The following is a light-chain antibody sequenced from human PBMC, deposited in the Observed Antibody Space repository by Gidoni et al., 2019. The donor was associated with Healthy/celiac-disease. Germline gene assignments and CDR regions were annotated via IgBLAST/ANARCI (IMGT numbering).Light chain of an antibody. CDR3: QQRSNWPPSLT. Sequence: EIVLTQSPATLSLSPGERATLSCRASQIVSSYLAWYQQKPGQAPRLLIYDASNRATCIPARFSGSGSGTDFTLTISSLEPEDFAVYYCQQRSNWPPSLTFXGXTKVEIK. CDR2: DAS. J-gene: IGKJ4*01. CDR1: QIVSSY. V-gene: IGKV3-11*01.